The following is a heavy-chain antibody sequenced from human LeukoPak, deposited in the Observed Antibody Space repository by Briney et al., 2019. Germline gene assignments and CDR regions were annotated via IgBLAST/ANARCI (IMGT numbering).Heavy chain of an antibody. V-gene: IGHV3-21*01. Sequence: GGSLRLSVAASGFTFSSYSMNWVRQAPGKGLKWVSSISSSSSYIYYADSVKGRFTISRDNAKNSLYLQMNSLRAEDTAVYYCARLDYNSSSWYPDYWGQGTLVTVSS. J-gene: IGHJ4*02. CDR3: ARLDYNSSSWYPDY. D-gene: IGHD6-13*01. CDR2: ISSSSSYI. CDR1: GFTFSSYS.